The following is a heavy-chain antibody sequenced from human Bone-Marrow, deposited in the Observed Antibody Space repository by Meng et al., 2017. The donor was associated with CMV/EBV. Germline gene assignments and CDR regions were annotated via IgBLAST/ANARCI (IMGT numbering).Heavy chain of an antibody. V-gene: IGHV4-59*01. D-gene: IGHD3-22*01. CDR3: ARGPRYDSAGYYLNY. CDR2: ISNSGST. J-gene: IGHJ4*02. CDR1: GGSISTYY. Sequence: SETLSLTCTVSGGSISTYYWCWIRQPPGKGLQWIGYISNSGSTNYNPSLKSRVTISLDTSKNQFSLKVTSVTAADTAVYYCARGPRYDSAGYYLNYWGQGTLVTVSS.